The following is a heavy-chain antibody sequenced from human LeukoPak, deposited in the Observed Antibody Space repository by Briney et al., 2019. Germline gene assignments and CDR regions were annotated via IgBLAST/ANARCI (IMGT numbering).Heavy chain of an antibody. Sequence: SVTVSCTASGGTFIIYANSWVRQAPGQGLEWVGGIIPILGTTNYSQKFQGRGTITADESTSTAYMELSSLRSEDTAVDYCASPTGHYDFKSMDVWGQGTTVTVSS. CDR2: IIPILGTT. CDR3: ASPTGHYDFKSMDV. D-gene: IGHD3-3*01. CDR1: GGTFIIYA. V-gene: IGHV1-69*13. J-gene: IGHJ6*02.